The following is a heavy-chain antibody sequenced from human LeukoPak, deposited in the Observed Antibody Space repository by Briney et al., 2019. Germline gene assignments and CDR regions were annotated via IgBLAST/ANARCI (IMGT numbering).Heavy chain of an antibody. Sequence: GGSLRLSCAASGFTVSSIYMSWVRQAPGKGLEWVSIIYSGGSTYYADSVKGRFTISRDNSRNTLYLEMSSLRAEDTAVYYCARSWQGAAGIKNYLDYWGQGTLVTVSS. CDR2: IYSGGST. CDR3: ARSWQGAAGIKNYLDY. V-gene: IGHV3-53*01. CDR1: GFTVSSIY. D-gene: IGHD6-13*01. J-gene: IGHJ4*02.